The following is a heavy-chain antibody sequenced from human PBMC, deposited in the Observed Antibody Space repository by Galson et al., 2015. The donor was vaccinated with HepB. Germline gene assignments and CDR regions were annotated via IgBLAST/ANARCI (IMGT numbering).Heavy chain of an antibody. J-gene: IGHJ4*02. CDR2: IYYSGST. D-gene: IGHD2/OR15-2a*01. V-gene: IGHV4-39*07. CDR3: ARVDVTFYYFDY. Sequence: SETLSLTCTVSGGSISSSSYYWGWIRQPPGKGLEWIGSIYYSGSTYYNPSLKSRVTISVDRSKNQFSLKLSSVTAADTAVYYCARVDVTFYYFDYWGQGTLVTVSS. CDR1: GGSISSSSYY.